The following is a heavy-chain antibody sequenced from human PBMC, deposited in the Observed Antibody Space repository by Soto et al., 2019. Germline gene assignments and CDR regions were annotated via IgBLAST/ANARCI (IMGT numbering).Heavy chain of an antibody. CDR2: VNPSGGHT. Sequence: QVQLVQSGAEVKKPGASVKVSCKASGDTFTDYYIHWVRQAPGQGLEWMGTVNPSGGHTTYAQHCRGEMTMTMDTPSSTLYMDRTSLTSEDTAVYYWAVGGHVVVVTAALDYWGQGTLVTVSS. D-gene: IGHD2-21*02. CDR3: AVGGHVVVVTAALDY. J-gene: IGHJ4*02. V-gene: IGHV1-46*01. CDR1: GDTFTDYY.